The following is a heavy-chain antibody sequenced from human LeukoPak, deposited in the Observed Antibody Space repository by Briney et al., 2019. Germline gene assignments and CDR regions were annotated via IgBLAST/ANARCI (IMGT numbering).Heavy chain of an antibody. V-gene: IGHV3-48*03. J-gene: IGHJ3*02. CDR1: GFTFSSYE. CDR2: ISSSGSTI. CDR3: AKDGRVAVAGADAFDI. D-gene: IGHD6-19*01. Sequence: GGSLRLSCAASGFTFSSYEMNWVRQAPGKGLEWVSYISSSGSTIYYADSVKGRFTISRDNAKNSLYLQMNSLRAEDTAVYYCAKDGRVAVAGADAFDIRGQGTMLTVSS.